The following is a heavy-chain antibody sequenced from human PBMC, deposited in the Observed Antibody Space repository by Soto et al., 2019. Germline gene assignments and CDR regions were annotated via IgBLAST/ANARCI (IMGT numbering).Heavy chain of an antibody. V-gene: IGHV3-11*01. Sequence: QVHLVESGGGLVKPGGSLRLSCAASGFTLSDSYMSWIRQAPGKGLEWLSHISISGSTIFYADSVKGRFTISRDNAKKSLYLQMNSLRAEDTGVYYCARVAGSGYYYSHWGQGTLVTVSS. CDR1: GFTLSDSY. CDR3: ARVAGSGYYYSH. CDR2: ISISGSTI. D-gene: IGHD3-22*01. J-gene: IGHJ4*02.